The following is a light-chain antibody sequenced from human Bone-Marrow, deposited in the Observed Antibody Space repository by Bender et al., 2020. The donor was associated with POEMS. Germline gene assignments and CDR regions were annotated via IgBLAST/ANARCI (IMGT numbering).Light chain of an antibody. Sequence: SYEVTQPPSVSVSPGQTASITCSGDDLGDKYVAWYQQKPGQSPVLAIYQDTKRPSGIPERFSGSNSGNTATLTISGTQAMDEADYYCHARDTYYVIFGRGTKLTVL. V-gene: IGLV3-1*01. CDR2: QDT. CDR3: HARDTYYVI. J-gene: IGLJ2*01. CDR1: DLGDKY.